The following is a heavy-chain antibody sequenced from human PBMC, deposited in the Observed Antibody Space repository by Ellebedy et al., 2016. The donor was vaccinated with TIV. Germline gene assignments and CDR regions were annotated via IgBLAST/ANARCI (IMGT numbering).Heavy chain of an antibody. CDR2: IFPSGGST. J-gene: IGHJ3*02. Sequence: ASVKVSCKASGESLINYCMHWVRQAPGEGLEWMGIIFPSGGSTIYAQKFQDRVTLTSDTSTNTVYMELSSLRSEDTAFYYCARDEYDSSGYHPSYAFQIWGHGTMVTVAS. V-gene: IGHV1-46*01. CDR3: ARDEYDSSGYHPSYAFQI. D-gene: IGHD3-22*01. CDR1: GESLINYC.